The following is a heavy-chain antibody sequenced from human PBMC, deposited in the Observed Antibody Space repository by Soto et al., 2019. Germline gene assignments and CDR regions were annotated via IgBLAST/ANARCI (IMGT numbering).Heavy chain of an antibody. CDR3: AVSLTGTALFYYYGMDV. CDR1: GFTFSSYA. D-gene: IGHD1-7*01. J-gene: IGHJ6*02. CDR2: ISGSGGST. V-gene: IGHV3-23*01. Sequence: GGSLRLSCAASGFTFSSYAMSWVRQAPGKGLEWVSAISGSGGSTYYADSVKGRFTISRDNSKNTLYLQMNSLRAEDTAVYYCAVSLTGTALFYYYGMDVWGQGTTVTV.